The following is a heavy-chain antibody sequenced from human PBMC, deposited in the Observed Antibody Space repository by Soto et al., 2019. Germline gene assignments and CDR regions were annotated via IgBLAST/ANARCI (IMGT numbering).Heavy chain of an antibody. CDR2: IKQDGGET. D-gene: IGHD1-26*01. J-gene: IGHJ4*02. V-gene: IGHV3-7*04. CDR1: GFRFSDYW. Sequence: EVQLVESGGGLVQPGGSLRLSCVASGFRFSDYWMSWVRQAPGRGLEWVANIKQDGGETYYVDSVKGRFTISRDNAKNSLFRQVDSLRADDTAVYYCTRTVGATAYDHWGQGTLVTVSP. CDR3: TRTVGATAYDH.